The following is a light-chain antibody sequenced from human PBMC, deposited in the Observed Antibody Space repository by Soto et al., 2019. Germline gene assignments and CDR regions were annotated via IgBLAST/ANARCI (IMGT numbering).Light chain of an antibody. V-gene: IGKV4-1*01. CDR1: PSVLYSSNNKNY. CDR2: WAS. CDR3: QQYYNTPLT. J-gene: IGKJ4*02. Sequence: DIVMTQSPDSLAVSLGERATINCKSSPSVLYSSNNKNYLAWYQQKPGQPPKLLIYWASTRVSGVPDRFSGSGSGTDFTLTISSRRAEDVAVYYCQQYYNTPLTFGGGTKVEI.